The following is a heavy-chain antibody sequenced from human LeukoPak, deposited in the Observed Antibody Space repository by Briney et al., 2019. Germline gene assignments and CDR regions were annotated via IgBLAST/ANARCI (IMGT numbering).Heavy chain of an antibody. Sequence: GGSLRLSCAASGFTFSSYAMHWVRQAPGKGLEWVAVISYDGSNKYYADSVKGRFTISRDNSKNTLYLQMNSLRAEDTAVYYCASDKEYYDILTGYSTYYYYGMDVWGQGTTVTVSS. CDR1: GFTFSSYA. CDR3: ASDKEYYDILTGYSTYYYYGMDV. D-gene: IGHD3-9*01. CDR2: ISYDGSNK. V-gene: IGHV3-30*04. J-gene: IGHJ6*02.